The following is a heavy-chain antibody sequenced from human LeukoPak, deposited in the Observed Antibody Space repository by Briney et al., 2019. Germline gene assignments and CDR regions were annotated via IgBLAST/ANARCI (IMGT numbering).Heavy chain of an antibody. CDR1: GGSFSGYY. CDR3: ARARPTEWSYYGSGSYYNRVANGMDV. J-gene: IGHJ6*02. D-gene: IGHD3-10*01. Sequence: SETLSLTCAVYGGSFSGYYWSWIRQPPGKGLEWIGEINHSGSTNYNPSLKSRVTMSVDTSKNQFSLKLSSVTAADTAVYYCARARPTEWSYYGSGSYYNRVANGMDVWGQGTTVTVSS. V-gene: IGHV4-34*01. CDR2: INHSGST.